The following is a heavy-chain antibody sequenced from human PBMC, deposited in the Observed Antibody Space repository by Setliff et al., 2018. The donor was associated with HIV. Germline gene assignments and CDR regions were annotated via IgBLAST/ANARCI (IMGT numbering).Heavy chain of an antibody. CDR2: ISAYNDNT. D-gene: IGHD2-2*01. CDR1: GYTFTTYG. J-gene: IGHJ6*02. Sequence: GASVKASCKAPGYTFTTYGITWVRQAPGQGLEWMGWISAYNDNTNYAQKLQGRVTMTTDTSTSTAYMELRSLRSEDTAVYYCARGVSSVSCRSTSCYYYYGMDVWGQGTTVTVS. V-gene: IGHV1-18*01. CDR3: ARGVSSVSCRSTSCYYYYGMDV.